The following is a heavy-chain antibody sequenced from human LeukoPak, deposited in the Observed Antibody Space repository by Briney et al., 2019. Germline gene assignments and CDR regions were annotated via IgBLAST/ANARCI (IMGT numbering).Heavy chain of an antibody. J-gene: IGHJ4*02. Sequence: PSETLSLTCAVYGGSFGGYYWSWIRQPPGKGLEWIGEINHSGSTNYNPSLKSRVTISVDTSKNQFSLKLSSVTAADTAVYYCASSRTLDYWGQGTLVTVSS. CDR1: GGSFGGYY. V-gene: IGHV4-34*01. CDR2: INHSGST. CDR3: ASSRTLDY.